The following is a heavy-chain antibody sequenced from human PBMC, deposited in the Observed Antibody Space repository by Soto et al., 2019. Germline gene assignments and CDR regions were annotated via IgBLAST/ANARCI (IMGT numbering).Heavy chain of an antibody. Sequence: SGPTLVNPTQTRTLTCTFSGFSLSTSGMRVSWIRQPPGKALEWLALIDWDDDKYYSTSLKTRLTISKDTSKNQVVLTMTNMDPVDTATYYCARTVEVSSGYYYGMDVWGQGTTVTVSS. D-gene: IGHD3-22*01. CDR1: GFSLSTSGMR. V-gene: IGHV2-70*01. CDR2: IDWDDDK. CDR3: ARTVEVSSGYYYGMDV. J-gene: IGHJ6*02.